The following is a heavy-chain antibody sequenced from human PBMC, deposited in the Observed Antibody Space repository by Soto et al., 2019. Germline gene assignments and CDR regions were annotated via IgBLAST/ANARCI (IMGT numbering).Heavy chain of an antibody. D-gene: IGHD1-1*01. CDR3: ARGRYGDY. V-gene: IGHV1-18*01. J-gene: IGHJ4*02. Sequence: QVHLVQSGAEVKKPGASVKVSCKGSGYAFTTYGITWVRQAPGQALEWMGWISAHNGNTNYAQKLQGRVTVTRDTSTSTAYMELRSLRYDDTAVYYCARGRYGDYWGQGALVTVSS. CDR1: GYAFTTYG. CDR2: ISAHNGNT.